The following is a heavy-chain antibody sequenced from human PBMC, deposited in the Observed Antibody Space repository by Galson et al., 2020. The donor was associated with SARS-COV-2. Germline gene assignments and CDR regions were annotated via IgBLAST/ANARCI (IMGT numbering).Heavy chain of an antibody. CDR2: IIPILGIA. CDR3: ASRVYYGSGSYFPLDY. Sequence: SVKVSCKASGGTFSSYAISWVRQAPGQGLEWMGGIIPILGIANYAQKFQGRVTITADKSTSTAYMELSSLRSEDTAVYYCASRVYYGSGSYFPLDYWGQGTLVTVSS. D-gene: IGHD3-10*01. V-gene: IGHV1-69*10. J-gene: IGHJ4*02. CDR1: GGTFSSYA.